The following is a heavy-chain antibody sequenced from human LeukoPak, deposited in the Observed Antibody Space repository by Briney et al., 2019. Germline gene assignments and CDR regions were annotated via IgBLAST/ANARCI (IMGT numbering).Heavy chain of an antibody. CDR1: GGSISSYY. V-gene: IGHV4-59*08. Sequence: SETLSLTCTVSGGSISSYYWSWIRQPPGKGLECIGYIYNSGSTNYNPSLKSRVSISVDTSKNQFSLKLSSVTAADTAVYYCARSPIDAFDIWGQGTMVTVSS. CDR2: IYNSGST. CDR3: ARSPIDAFDI. J-gene: IGHJ3*02.